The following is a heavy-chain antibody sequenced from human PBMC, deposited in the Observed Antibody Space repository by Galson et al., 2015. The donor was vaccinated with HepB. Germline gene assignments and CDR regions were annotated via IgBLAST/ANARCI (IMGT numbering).Heavy chain of an antibody. J-gene: IGHJ3*02. CDR2: IYYNDDK. D-gene: IGHD3-22*01. CDR3: ACFGYYYDGSGLKEVAFAI. CDR1: GFSLTTPGGG. Sequence: PALVKPTQPLTLSCTFSGFSLTTPGGGGGWIRQPPGKALEWLTLIYYNDDKRYSPSLKSRLNITKDNSKNQVFITMTNMDPVNTTTCDDACFGYYYDGSGLKEVAFAIWGQGTMVTVSS. V-gene: IGHV2-5*01.